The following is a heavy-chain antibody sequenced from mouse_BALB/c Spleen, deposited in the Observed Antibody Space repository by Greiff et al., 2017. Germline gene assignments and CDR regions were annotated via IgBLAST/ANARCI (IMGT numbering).Heavy chain of an antibody. Sequence: VHLLESGGGLVKPGGSLKLSCAASGFTFSSYAMSWVRQSPEKGLEWVGEISSGGSYTYYPDTVTGRITISRDNANNTLYLLMSSRRSEDAAMYYCGTRGNVCCFDYWGQGTPVTVS. J-gene: IGHJ3*01. CDR1: GFTFSSYA. V-gene: IGHV5-9-4*01. CDR2: ISSGGSYT. CDR3: GTRGNVCCFDY. D-gene: IGHD2-1*01.